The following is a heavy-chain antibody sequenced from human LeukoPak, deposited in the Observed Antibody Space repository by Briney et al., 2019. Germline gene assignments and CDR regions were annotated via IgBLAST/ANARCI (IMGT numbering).Heavy chain of an antibody. D-gene: IGHD6-19*01. Sequence: GGSLRLSCAASGFTFSSYWMSWVRQAPGKGLEWVANIKQNGSEKYYVDSVKGRFTISRDNAKNSLYLQMNSLRAEDTAVYYCASGWYVGYFDYWGQGTLVTVSS. V-gene: IGHV3-7*01. CDR3: ASGWYVGYFDY. CDR2: IKQNGSEK. CDR1: GFTFSSYW. J-gene: IGHJ4*02.